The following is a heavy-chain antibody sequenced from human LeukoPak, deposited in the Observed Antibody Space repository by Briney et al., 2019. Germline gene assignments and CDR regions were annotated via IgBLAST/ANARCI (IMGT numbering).Heavy chain of an antibody. CDR2: IGAGGCTT. CDR1: VFTFSSYA. J-gene: IGHJ5*02. V-gene: IGHV3-23*01. Sequence: GGPLRLSCADSVFTFSSYAMSWVRQAPGEGREWVSAIGAGGCTTYYADSVKGRFTISRHKSKNTLYLQMNSLRDEDTAVYYCAKGYYYGSGRFRWFDPWGQGTLVTVSS. CDR3: AKGYYYGSGRFRWFDP. D-gene: IGHD3-10*01.